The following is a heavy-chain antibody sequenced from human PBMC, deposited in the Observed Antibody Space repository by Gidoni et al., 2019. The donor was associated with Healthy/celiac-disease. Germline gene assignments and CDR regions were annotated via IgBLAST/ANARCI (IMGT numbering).Heavy chain of an antibody. V-gene: IGHV3-53*01. CDR1: GFTVRSNY. CDR3: ARARGIAGYYYYGMDV. CDR2: IYSGGST. J-gene: IGHJ6*02. Sequence: EVQLVESGGGLIQPGGSLRLSCAASGFTVRSNYMSWVRQAPGKGLEWVSVIYSGGSTYYADSVKGRFTISRDNSKNTLYLQMNSLRAEDTAVYYCARARGIAGYYYYGMDVWGQGTTVTVSS. D-gene: IGHD6-13*01.